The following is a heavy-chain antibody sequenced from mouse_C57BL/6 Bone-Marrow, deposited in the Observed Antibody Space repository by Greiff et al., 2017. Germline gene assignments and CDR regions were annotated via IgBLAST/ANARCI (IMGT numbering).Heavy chain of an antibody. V-gene: IGHV3-6*01. CDR3: ARRWFGWYAY. Sequence: EVKLLESGPGLVKPSQSLSLTCSVTGYSITSGYYWNWIRQFPGNKLEWMGYISYDGSNNYNPSLKNRSSITRDTSKNQFFLQLNSVTTEDTATYYCARRWFGWYAYWGQGTLVTVSA. CDR2: ISYDGSN. D-gene: IGHD1-1*02. CDR1: GYSITSGYY. J-gene: IGHJ3*01.